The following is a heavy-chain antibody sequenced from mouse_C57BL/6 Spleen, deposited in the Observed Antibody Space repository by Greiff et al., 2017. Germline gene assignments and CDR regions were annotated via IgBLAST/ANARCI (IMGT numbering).Heavy chain of an antibody. J-gene: IGHJ1*03. D-gene: IGHD2-1*01. CDR3: AREAADCGNWYFDV. CDR2: IYRDDAN. V-gene: IGHV8-12*01. CDR1: GFSLSTSGMG. Sequence: QVTLKESGPGLLQSSQPLSLTCSFSGFSLSTSGMGVCLLRQPSGQGLEWLAHIYRDDANRYNPSLKSRLTISKDTSRNHVFLMITRVDTADTASYYCAREAADCGNWYFDVWGTGTTLTVSS.